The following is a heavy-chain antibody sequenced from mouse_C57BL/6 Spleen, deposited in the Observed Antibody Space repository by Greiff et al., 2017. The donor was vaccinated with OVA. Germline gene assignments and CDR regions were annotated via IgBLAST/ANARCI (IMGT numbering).Heavy chain of an antibody. V-gene: IGHV14-4*01. J-gene: IGHJ2*01. D-gene: IGHD1-1*02. CDR2: IDPENGDT. CDR3: TWWLPPFDY. CDR1: GFNIKDDY. Sequence: EVQLQQSGAELVRPGASVKLSCTASGFNIKDDYMHWVKQRPEQGLESIGWIDPENGDTEYASKFQGKATITADTSSNTAYLQLSSLTSEDTAVYYCTWWLPPFDYWGQGTTLTVSS.